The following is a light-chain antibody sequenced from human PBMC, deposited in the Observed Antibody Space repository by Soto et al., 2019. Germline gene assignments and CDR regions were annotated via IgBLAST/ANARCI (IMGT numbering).Light chain of an antibody. V-gene: IGLV1-44*01. CDR2: SNN. CDR3: AAWDDSLGAYV. J-gene: IGLJ1*01. CDR1: SSNIGSNT. Sequence: QSVLTQPPSASGTPGQRVTISCSGSSSNIGSNTVNWYQQLPGTAPKLLIYSNNQRPSGVPDRFSGSKSGTSASLAISGLQSEDGADYYCAAWDDSLGAYVFGTGTKLTVL.